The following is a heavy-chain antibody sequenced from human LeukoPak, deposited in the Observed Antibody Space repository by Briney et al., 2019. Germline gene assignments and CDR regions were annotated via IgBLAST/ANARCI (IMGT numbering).Heavy chain of an antibody. V-gene: IGHV4-34*01. CDR2: INHSGST. J-gene: IGHJ4*02. CDR3: ARGRYSFAY. Sequence: SETLSLTCAVYGGSFSGYYWSWIRQPPWKGLEWIGEINHSGSTNYNPSLKSRVTISVDTSKNQFSLNLRSVTAADTAVYYCARGRYSFAYWGQGTLVTVSS. D-gene: IGHD5-18*01. CDR1: GGSFSGYY.